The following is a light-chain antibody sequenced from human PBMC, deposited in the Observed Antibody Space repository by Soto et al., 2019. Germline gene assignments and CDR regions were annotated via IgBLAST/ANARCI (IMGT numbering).Light chain of an antibody. V-gene: IGKV1-5*03. CDR2: KAS. CDR3: QQYNTYPTWT. Sequence: DIQMTQSPSTLSASVGDIVTITCRASHSVSTWLAWYQQKPGKAPRLLIHKASTLESGVPSRFSGSGFGTEFTLTISSLQPDDFATHYCQQYNTYPTWTFGQGTKVEIK. J-gene: IGKJ1*01. CDR1: HSVSTW.